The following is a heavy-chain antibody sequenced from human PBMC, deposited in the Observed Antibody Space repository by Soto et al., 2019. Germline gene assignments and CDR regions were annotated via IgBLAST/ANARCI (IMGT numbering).Heavy chain of an antibody. V-gene: IGHV1-69*13. Sequence: ASVKVSCKASGGTFSSYAISWVRQAPGQGLEWMGGIIPIFGTANYAQKFQGRVTITADESTSTAYMELSSLRSEDTAVYYCARDRYSGYDIRYCSGGSCYYPYYYYGMDVWGQGTTVTVSS. CDR2: IIPIFGTA. D-gene: IGHD2-15*01. CDR1: GGTFSSYA. J-gene: IGHJ6*02. CDR3: ARDRYSGYDIRYCSGGSCYYPYYYYGMDV.